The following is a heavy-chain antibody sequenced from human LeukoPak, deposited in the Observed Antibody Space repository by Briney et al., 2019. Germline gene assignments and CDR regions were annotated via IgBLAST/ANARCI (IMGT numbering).Heavy chain of an antibody. V-gene: IGHV1-69*05. D-gene: IGHD3-22*01. J-gene: IGHJ6*03. CDR3: ARIFDSRSYYYMDV. CDR1: GGTFSSYA. Sequence: GASVKVSCKASGGTFSSYAISWVRQAPGQGLEWMGGIIPIFGTANYAQKFQGRVTITTDESTSTAYMELSSLRSEDTAVYYCARIFDSRSYYYMDVWGKGTTVTVSS. CDR2: IIPIFGTA.